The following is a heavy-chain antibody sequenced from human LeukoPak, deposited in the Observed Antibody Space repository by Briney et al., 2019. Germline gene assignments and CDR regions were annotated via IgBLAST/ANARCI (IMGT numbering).Heavy chain of an antibody. V-gene: IGHV4-39*07. Sequence: SETLSLTCTVSGGSISSSSYYWGWIRQPPGKGLEWIGSTYYSGSTYYNPSLKSRVTISVDTSKNQFSLKLSSVTAADTAVYYCARDGYSTWGQGTLVTVSS. CDR3: ARDGYST. CDR1: GGSISSSSYY. D-gene: IGHD5-24*01. CDR2: TYYSGST. J-gene: IGHJ4*02.